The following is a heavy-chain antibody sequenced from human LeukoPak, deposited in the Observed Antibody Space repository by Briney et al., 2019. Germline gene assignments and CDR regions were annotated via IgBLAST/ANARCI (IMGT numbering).Heavy chain of an antibody. CDR2: ISYDGSNK. CDR3: AKGLDFDWLEALSELDY. CDR1: GFTFSSYG. V-gene: IGHV3-30*18. Sequence: GWSLRLSCAASGFTFSSYGMHWVRQAPGKGLEWVAIISYDGSNKYYADSVKGRFTISRDNSKNTLYLQMNSLRAEDTAVYYCAKGLDFDWLEALSELDYWGQGTLVTVSS. J-gene: IGHJ4*02. D-gene: IGHD3-9*01.